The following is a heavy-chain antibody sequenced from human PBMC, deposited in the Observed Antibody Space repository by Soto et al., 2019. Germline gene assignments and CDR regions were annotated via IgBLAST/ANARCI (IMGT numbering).Heavy chain of an antibody. CDR3: ARPDGATYNFRY. J-gene: IGHJ4*02. CDR1: GFTFNAYS. Sequence: DVQLLESGGSLVQPGGSLRLSCAASGFTFNAYSLSWVRQAPGKGLEWVSAISTTGGSTHYTDSVKGRFAISRDNSQNTLYLQMNSLRADDTAVYYCARPDGATYNFRYWGQGTLVTVSS. D-gene: IGHD1-1*01. V-gene: IGHV3-23*01. CDR2: ISTTGGST.